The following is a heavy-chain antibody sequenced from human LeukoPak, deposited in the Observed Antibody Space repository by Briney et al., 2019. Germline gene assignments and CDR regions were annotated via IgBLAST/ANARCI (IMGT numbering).Heavy chain of an antibody. CDR1: GGSISSYY. Sequence: SETLSLTCTVSGGSISSYYWSWIRQPAGKGLEGIGRIYSSGSTNYNPSLKSRATMSVDTSKNQFSLKLSSVTAADTAVYYCARDGNWYYFDYWGQGTLVTVSS. CDR2: IYSSGST. V-gene: IGHV4-4*07. D-gene: IGHD1-1*01. J-gene: IGHJ4*02. CDR3: ARDGNWYYFDY.